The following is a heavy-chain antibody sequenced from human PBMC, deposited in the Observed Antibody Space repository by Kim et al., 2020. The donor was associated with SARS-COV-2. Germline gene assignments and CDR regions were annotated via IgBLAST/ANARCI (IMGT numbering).Heavy chain of an antibody. D-gene: IGHD1-20*01. J-gene: IGHJ2*01. CDR1: GFTFSSYE. V-gene: IGHV3-48*03. Sequence: GGSLRLSCAASGFTFSSYEMNWVRQAPGTGLEWVSYISSSGSTIYYADSVKGRFTISRDNAKNSLYLQMNSLRAEDTAVYYCARGPYVYNWNSKWYFDLWGRGTLVTVSS. CDR3: ARGPYVYNWNSKWYFDL. CDR2: ISSSGSTI.